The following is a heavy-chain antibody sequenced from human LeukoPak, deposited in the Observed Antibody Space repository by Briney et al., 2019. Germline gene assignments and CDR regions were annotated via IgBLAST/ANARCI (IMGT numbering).Heavy chain of an antibody. CDR2: ISYDGSNK. J-gene: IGHJ4*02. Sequence: GGSLRLSCAASGXTFSSYAMHWVRQAPGKGLEWVAVISYDGSNKYYADSVKARFTISRDDSKNTLYLQMNSLRAEDTAVYYCARDGGYYGSGSYYNPSYWGQGILVTVSS. V-gene: IGHV3-30-3*01. CDR1: GXTFSSYA. CDR3: ARDGGYYGSGSYYNPSY. D-gene: IGHD3-10*01.